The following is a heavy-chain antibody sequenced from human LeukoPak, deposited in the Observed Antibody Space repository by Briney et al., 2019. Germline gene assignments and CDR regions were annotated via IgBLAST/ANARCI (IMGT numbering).Heavy chain of an antibody. J-gene: IGHJ4*02. CDR2: IYYSGST. V-gene: IGHV4-59*12. D-gene: IGHD3-3*01. CDR1: GGSISSYY. Sequence: PSETLSLTCTVSGGSISSYYWSWIRQPPGKGLEWIGYIYYSGSTNYNTSLKSRVTISVDTSKNQFSLKLSSVTAADTAVYYCAREFDFWSGYYYFDYWGQGTLVTVSS. CDR3: AREFDFWSGYYYFDY.